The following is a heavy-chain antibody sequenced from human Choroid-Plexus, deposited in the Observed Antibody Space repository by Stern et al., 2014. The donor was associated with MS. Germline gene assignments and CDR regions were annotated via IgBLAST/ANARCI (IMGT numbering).Heavy chain of an antibody. Sequence: VQLVQSGAEVKKPGESLKISCKGSGYSFTTYWVAWVRQMPGKGLEWMGIIYPSDSDTRYSPSFQGQVSISVDKSISTAYLQWSSLKASDTAMYYYARLRLLTYGLDSWGQGTLVTVSS. CDR3: ARLRLLTYGLDS. CDR1: GYSFTTYW. CDR2: IYPSDSDT. J-gene: IGHJ4*02. D-gene: IGHD3-16*01. V-gene: IGHV5-51*01.